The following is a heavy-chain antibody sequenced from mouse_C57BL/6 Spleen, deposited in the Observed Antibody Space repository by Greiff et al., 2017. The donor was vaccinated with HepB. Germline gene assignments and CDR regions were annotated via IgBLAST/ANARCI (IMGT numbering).Heavy chain of an antibody. CDR3: SRVGTGWYFDV. Sequence: QVQLQQPGAELVRPGTSVKLSCKASGYTFTSYWMHWVKQMPGQGLEWIGVIDPSDSSTNYNQKFKGKATLTVDTSSITAYMQLSSLTSEASAVYYCSRVGTGWYFDVWGAGTTVTVSS. J-gene: IGHJ1*01. CDR2: IDPSDSST. CDR1: GYTFTSYW. V-gene: IGHV1-59*01. D-gene: IGHD1-1*02.